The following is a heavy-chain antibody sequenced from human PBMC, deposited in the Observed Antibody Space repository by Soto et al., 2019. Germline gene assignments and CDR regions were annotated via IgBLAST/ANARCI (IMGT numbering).Heavy chain of an antibody. CDR1: GFTFGSYA. V-gene: IGHV3-23*01. D-gene: IGHD6-19*01. CDR2: ISGSSTNT. J-gene: IGHJ4*02. CDR3: AKRSSYSIGWYFDY. Sequence: GGSLRLSCAASGFTFGSYAMSWVRQPPGKGLEWVSSISGSSTNTYYADSVKGRFTVSRDDSKSTLYLQMNSLRDEDTAIYYCAKRSSYSIGWYFDYWGQGTLVTVSS.